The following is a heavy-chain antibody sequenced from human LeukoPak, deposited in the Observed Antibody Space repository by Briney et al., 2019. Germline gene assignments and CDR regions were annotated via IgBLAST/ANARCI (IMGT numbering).Heavy chain of an antibody. Sequence: SETLSLTCTVSGYSISRGYYWGWIRQPPGEGLEWIGSIYHSGSTYYNPSLKSRVTISVDSSTNHFSLRLTSVTAADTAIYYCAAMTTVTMYSYFFDSWGQGTLLTVSS. CDR2: IYHSGST. V-gene: IGHV4-38-2*02. D-gene: IGHD4-17*01. CDR1: GYSISRGYY. CDR3: AAMTTVTMYSYFFDS. J-gene: IGHJ4*02.